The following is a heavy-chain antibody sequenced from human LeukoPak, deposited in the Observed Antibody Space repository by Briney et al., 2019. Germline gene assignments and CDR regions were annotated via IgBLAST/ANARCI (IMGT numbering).Heavy chain of an antibody. J-gene: IGHJ4*02. CDR2: IYYSGST. CDR1: GXSISSSSYY. D-gene: IGHD3-3*01. Sequence: PSETLSLTCTVSGXSISSSSYYWGWIRQPPGKGLEWIGSIYYSGSTYYNPSLKSRVTISVDTSKNQFTLKLSSVTAADTAVYYCARLEAYWGQGTLVTVSS. V-gene: IGHV4-39*01. CDR3: ARLEAY.